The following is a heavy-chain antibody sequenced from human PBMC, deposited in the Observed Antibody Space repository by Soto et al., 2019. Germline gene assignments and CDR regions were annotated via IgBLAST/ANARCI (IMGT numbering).Heavy chain of an antibody. CDR1: GYTVTNFG. CDR2: ISAYNGNT. V-gene: IGHV1-18*01. Sequence: QVQLVQSGAEVKKPGASVKVSCKASGYTVTNFGISWVRQAPGQGLEWMGWISAYNGNTNYAQKFQGRVTMTTDTSTRTAYMEVRSLRFDDTAVYYCARRGTPIDYWGQGTLVTVPS. J-gene: IGHJ4*02. CDR3: ARRGTPIDY. D-gene: IGHD3-16*01.